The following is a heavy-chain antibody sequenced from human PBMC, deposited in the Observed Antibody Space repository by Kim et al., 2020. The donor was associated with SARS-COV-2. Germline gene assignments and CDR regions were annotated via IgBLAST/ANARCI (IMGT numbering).Heavy chain of an antibody. V-gene: IGHV3-30*07. D-gene: IGHD3-9*01. J-gene: IGHJ4*02. CDR3: ARAPLRYFDWSLYYFDY. Sequence: VKGRFTISRDNSKNTLYLQMNSLRAEDTAVYYCARAPLRYFDWSLYYFDYWGQGTLVTVSS.